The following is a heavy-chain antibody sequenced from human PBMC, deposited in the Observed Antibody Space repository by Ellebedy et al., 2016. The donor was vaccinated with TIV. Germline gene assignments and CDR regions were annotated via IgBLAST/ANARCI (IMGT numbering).Heavy chain of an antibody. V-gene: IGHV1-69*13. J-gene: IGHJ6*02. CDR3: ASGRDHGERGLYYYYGMDV. CDR1: GGTFSSYA. CDR2: IIPIFGTA. D-gene: IGHD4-17*01. Sequence: AASVKVSCKASGGTFSSYAISWVRQAPGQGLEWMGGIIPIFGTANYAQKFQGRVTITADESTSTAYMELSSLRSEDTAVYYCASGRDHGERGLYYYYGMDVWGQGTTVTVSS.